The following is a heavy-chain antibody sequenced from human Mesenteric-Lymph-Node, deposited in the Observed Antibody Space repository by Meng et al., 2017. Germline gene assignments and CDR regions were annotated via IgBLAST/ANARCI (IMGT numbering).Heavy chain of an antibody. Sequence: SETLSLTCTVSGGSISSSSYYWGWIRQPPGTGLEWIGSIYYSGSTYYNPSLKSRVTISVDTSKNQFSLKLSSVTAADTAVYYCARDPFRLRLGELSLSTAFDYWGQGTLVTVSS. CDR3: ARDPFRLRLGELSLSTAFDY. CDR2: IYYSGST. J-gene: IGHJ4*02. D-gene: IGHD3-16*02. CDR1: GGSISSSSYY. V-gene: IGHV4-39*07.